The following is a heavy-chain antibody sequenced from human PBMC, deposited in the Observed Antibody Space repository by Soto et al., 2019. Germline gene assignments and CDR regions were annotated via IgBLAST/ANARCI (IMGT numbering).Heavy chain of an antibody. V-gene: IGHV4-4*02. CDR1: GASISSSNW. J-gene: IGHJ6*02. Sequence: SETLSLTCTVSGASISSSNWWSWVRQPPGKGLEWIGEIYHSGSTNYNPSLKSRVTISVDKSKNQFSLKLSSVTAADTAVYYCASVRGGYYYAMDVWGQGTTVTVSS. CDR3: ASVRGGYYYAMDV. CDR2: IYHSGST. D-gene: IGHD3-10*02.